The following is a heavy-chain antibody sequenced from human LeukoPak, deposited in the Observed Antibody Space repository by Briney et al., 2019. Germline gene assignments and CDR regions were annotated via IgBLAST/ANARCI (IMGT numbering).Heavy chain of an antibody. J-gene: IGHJ4*02. CDR2: MNPNSGNT. Sequence: GASVKVSCKASGYTLTSYDINWVRQATGQGLESMGWMNPNSGNTGYAQKFQGRVTITRNTSISTAYMELSSLRSEDTAVYYCARGPRDSSGSSFDYWGQGTLVTVSS. D-gene: IGHD3-22*01. CDR1: GYTLTSYD. CDR3: ARGPRDSSGSSFDY. V-gene: IGHV1-8*03.